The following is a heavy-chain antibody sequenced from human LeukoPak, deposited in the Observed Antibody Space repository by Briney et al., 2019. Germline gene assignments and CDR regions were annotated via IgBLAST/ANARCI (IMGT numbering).Heavy chain of an antibody. Sequence: PGGSLRLSCAASGFTFSSYAMHWVRQAPGKGLEWVAVISYDGSNKYYADSVKGRFTISRDNSKNTLYLQMNSLRAEDTAVYYCARDWGYSSFWGQGTLVTVSS. CDR3: ARDWGYSSF. V-gene: IGHV3-30-3*01. CDR2: ISYDGSNK. D-gene: IGHD6-6*01. CDR1: GFTFSSYA. J-gene: IGHJ4*02.